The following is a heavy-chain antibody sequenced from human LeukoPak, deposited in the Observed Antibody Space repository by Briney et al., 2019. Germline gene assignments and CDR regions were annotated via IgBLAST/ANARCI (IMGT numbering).Heavy chain of an antibody. D-gene: IGHD3-10*01. J-gene: IGHJ5*02. CDR3: ARVTYYYGSGSYVSIDSLDP. CDR1: GGSIGSTNYY. Sequence: SETLSLTCTVSGGSIGSTNYYWGWIRQPPGKGLEWIANIYYSGSTYYNPSLKSRVTISVDTSENQFSLKLSSVTAADTAVYYCARVTYYYGSGSYVSIDSLDPWGQGTLVTVSS. CDR2: IYYSGST. V-gene: IGHV4-39*07.